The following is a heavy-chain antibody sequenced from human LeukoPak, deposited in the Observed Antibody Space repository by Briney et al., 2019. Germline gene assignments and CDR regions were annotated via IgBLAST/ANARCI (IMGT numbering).Heavy chain of an antibody. CDR3: ARSEYSSSSGEVDAFDI. D-gene: IGHD6-6*01. CDR2: TYYRSKWYN. CDR1: GDSVSSNSAA. J-gene: IGHJ3*02. Sequence: SQTLSLTCAISGDSVSSNSAAWNWIRQSPSRGLEWLGRTYYRSKWYNDYAVSVKSRITINPDTSKNQFSLQLNSVTPEDTAVYYCARSEYSSSSGEVDAFDIWGQGTMVTVSS. V-gene: IGHV6-1*01.